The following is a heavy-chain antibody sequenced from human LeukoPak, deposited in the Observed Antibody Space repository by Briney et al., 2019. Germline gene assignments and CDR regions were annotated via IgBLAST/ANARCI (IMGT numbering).Heavy chain of an antibody. CDR3: ARGLGYRDKGIDY. CDR2: IYYSGST. J-gene: IGHJ4*02. CDR1: GGSISSYY. D-gene: IGHD5-12*01. V-gene: IGHV4-59*01. Sequence: PSETLSLTCTVSGGSISSYYWSWIRQPPGKGLEWIGYIYYSGSTNYNPSLKSRVTISVDTSKNQFSLKLSSVTAADTAVYYCARGLGYRDKGIDYWGQGTLVTVSS.